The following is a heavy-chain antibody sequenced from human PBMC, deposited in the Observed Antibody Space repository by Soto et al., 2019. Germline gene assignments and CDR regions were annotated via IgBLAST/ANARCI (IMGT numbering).Heavy chain of an antibody. Sequence: EVQLLESGGGLVQPGGSLRLSCAASGFTFTNYAMSLVRQAPGKGLEWVSTMSGSGRSTYYADSVKGRFTISRDNSKNTLYQQMDSLRAEDTAVYYCAKDVLGQKELFQWGQGTLVTVSS. CDR3: AKDVLGQKELFQ. J-gene: IGHJ4*02. CDR1: GFTFTNYA. V-gene: IGHV3-23*01. CDR2: MSGSGRST. D-gene: IGHD2-8*01.